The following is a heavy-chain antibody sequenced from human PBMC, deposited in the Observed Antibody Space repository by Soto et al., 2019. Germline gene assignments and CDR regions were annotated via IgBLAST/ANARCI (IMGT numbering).Heavy chain of an antibody. Sequence: GESLKISCEVSGFTFSAYGMHWVRQAPGKGLEWVAAISHDGTNKNYGDSVKGRFTTSRDNSKKTLYLQMNSLRPEDTALYYCAKDEYYYSRSGYYIFDSWGQGTLVTVSS. V-gene: IGHV3-30*18. J-gene: IGHJ4*02. CDR2: ISHDGTNK. D-gene: IGHD3-22*01. CDR3: AKDEYYYSRSGYYIFDS. CDR1: GFTFSAYG.